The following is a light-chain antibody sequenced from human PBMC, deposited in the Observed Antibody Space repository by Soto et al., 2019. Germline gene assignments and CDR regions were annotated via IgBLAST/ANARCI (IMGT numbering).Light chain of an antibody. V-gene: IGLV1-51*02. J-gene: IGLJ7*01. CDR3: GTCDSSLSAAV. CDR1: SSNIGNNY. Sequence: QSVLTQPPSVSAAPGQKVTISCSGSSSNIGNNYVSWYQQLPGTAPKLLIYENNKRPSGIPDRFSGSKSGTSATLGITGLQTGDEADYYCGTCDSSLSAAVFGGGTQLTVL. CDR2: ENN.